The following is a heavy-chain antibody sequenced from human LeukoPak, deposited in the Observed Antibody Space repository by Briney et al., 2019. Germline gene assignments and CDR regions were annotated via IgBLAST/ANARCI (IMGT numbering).Heavy chain of an antibody. CDR3: ARTGYTSGWGDAFDI. D-gene: IGHD6-19*01. CDR1: GGPINTHN. CDR2: FYAIGST. J-gene: IGHJ3*02. V-gene: IGHV4-4*07. Sequence: SETLSLTRTVSGGPINTHNWSWIPHPARETLEWLGRFYAIGSTTYNTSPTSRLTISVDTSKNQISLKLISMTAADTAVYYCARTGYTSGWGDAFDIWGQGTFVTVSS.